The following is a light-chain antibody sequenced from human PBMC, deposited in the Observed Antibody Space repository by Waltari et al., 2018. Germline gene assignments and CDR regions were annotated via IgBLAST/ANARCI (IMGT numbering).Light chain of an antibody. Sequence: DIQMIQSPSTLSAAVGDGVTITCRASQSITNWLAWYQQKPGKAPKLLIYRASNLESGVPSRFSGSGSGTEFTLTISSLQPDDFATYYCQQYDNYWTFGQGTKVEMK. CDR1: QSITNW. CDR2: RAS. V-gene: IGKV1-5*03. CDR3: QQYDNYWT. J-gene: IGKJ1*01.